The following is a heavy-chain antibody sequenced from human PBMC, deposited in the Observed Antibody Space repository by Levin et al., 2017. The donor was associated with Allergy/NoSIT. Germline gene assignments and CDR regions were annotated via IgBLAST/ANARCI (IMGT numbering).Heavy chain of an antibody. Sequence: SCAASGFVVTRNHMSWVRQAPGKGLDWLSVTYSGGATYYRDSVKGRFTISRDNFKNTLYLQMNSLRAEDTAIYYCARDNYDTPGELDFWGQGTLVTVS. CDR3: ARDNYDTPGELDF. V-gene: IGHV3-53*01. CDR2: TYSGGAT. J-gene: IGHJ4*02. D-gene: IGHD3-9*01. CDR1: GFVVTRNH.